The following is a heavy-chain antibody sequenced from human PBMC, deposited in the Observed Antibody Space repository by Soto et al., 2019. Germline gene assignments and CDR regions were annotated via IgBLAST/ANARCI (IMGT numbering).Heavy chain of an antibody. Sequence: QVQLVQSGAEVKKPGASVKVSCKASGYTFTGYAIHWVRQAPGQRHEWMGWINGGNGDTKYSQKFQGRVTITRDTSASTAYVELTSLGSEDTAVYHCARGYCSSNSCQYYFDFWGQGTLVTVSS. D-gene: IGHD2-2*01. CDR3: ARGYCSSNSCQYYFDF. V-gene: IGHV1-3*01. J-gene: IGHJ4*02. CDR2: INGGNGDT. CDR1: GYTFTGYA.